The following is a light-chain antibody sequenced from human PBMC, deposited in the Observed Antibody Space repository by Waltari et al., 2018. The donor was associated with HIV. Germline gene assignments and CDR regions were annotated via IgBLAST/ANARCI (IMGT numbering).Light chain of an antibody. Sequence: QSALTQPPSVSGSPGQSVTISCTGTSSDVGSYNRVSWYQQPPGTAPNGMVAAVSTRPSGVPERFSWSSSGNPASLTSSGLQAEDEADYYFSLYTSSSTYVFGTGTKVTVL. CDR1: SSDVGSYNR. CDR2: AVS. V-gene: IGLV2-18*01. CDR3: SLYTSSSTYV. J-gene: IGLJ1*01.